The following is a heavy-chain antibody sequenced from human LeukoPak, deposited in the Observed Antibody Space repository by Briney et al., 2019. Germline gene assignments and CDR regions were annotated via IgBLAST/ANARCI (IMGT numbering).Heavy chain of an antibody. CDR3: ARGEETVTTPYFAY. CDR1: GNTFTGYY. V-gene: IGHV1-2*02. D-gene: IGHD4-11*01. J-gene: IGHJ4*02. Sequence: ASMKVSCKASGNTFTGYYMHWVRQAPGQGLEWMGWINLNSGGTNYAQKFQGRVTMTRDTSISTAYMELSRLRSDDTAVYYCARGEETVTTPYFAYWGQGTLVTVSS. CDR2: INLNSGGT.